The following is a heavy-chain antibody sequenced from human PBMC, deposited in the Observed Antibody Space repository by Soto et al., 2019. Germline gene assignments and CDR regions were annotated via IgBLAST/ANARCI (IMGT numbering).Heavy chain of an antibody. J-gene: IGHJ6*02. CDR1: GGTFSSYA. Sequence: ASVKVSCKASGGTFSSYAMSWVRQARGQGLEWMGGIIPIFGTANYAQKFQGRVTITADESTSTAYMELSSLRSEDTAVYYCARPDTAMVRFYYYGMDVWGQGTTVTVSS. CDR2: IIPIFGTA. D-gene: IGHD5-18*01. V-gene: IGHV1-69*13. CDR3: ARPDTAMVRFYYYGMDV.